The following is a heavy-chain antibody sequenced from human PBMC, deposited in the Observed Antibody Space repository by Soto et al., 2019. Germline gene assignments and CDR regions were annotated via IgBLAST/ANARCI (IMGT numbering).Heavy chain of an antibody. Sequence: SETLSLTCTVSGGSISTYYWTWIRQPPGRGPEWIGYVYHSGTTNYNPSLESRVTISLDTSKNQFSLKLSAVTAADTAVYYCARSLRRGPPFDYWGPGTLVTVSS. CDR3: ARSLRRGPPFDY. CDR1: GGSISTYY. CDR2: VYHSGTT. J-gene: IGHJ4*02. D-gene: IGHD3-10*01. V-gene: IGHV4-59*12.